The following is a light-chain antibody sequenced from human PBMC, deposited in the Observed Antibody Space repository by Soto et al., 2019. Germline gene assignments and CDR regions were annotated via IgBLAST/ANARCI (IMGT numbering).Light chain of an antibody. V-gene: IGKV2-28*01. CDR2: LGS. CDR1: QSLLHSNGYNY. J-gene: IGKJ3*01. Sequence: DIVMTQSPLSLPVTPGEPASISCRSSQSLLHSNGYNYLDWYLQKPGQSPQLLIYLGSNRASGVPDRFSGSGSGTDFTLKINRVEAEDVGVYYCMQVLQRATFGPGTKVDIK. CDR3: MQVLQRAT.